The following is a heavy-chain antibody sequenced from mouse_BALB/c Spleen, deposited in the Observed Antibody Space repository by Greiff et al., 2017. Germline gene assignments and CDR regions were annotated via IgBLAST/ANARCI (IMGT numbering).Heavy chain of an antibody. J-gene: IGHJ4*01. CDR2: ISNGGGST. CDR3: ARQGKVYYAMDY. V-gene: IGHV5-12-2*01. D-gene: IGHD1-3*01. Sequence: EVKLVESGGGLVQPGGSLKLSCADSGFTFSSYTMSWVRQTPEKRLEWVAYISNGGGSTYYPDTVKGRFTISRDNAKNTLYLQMSSLKSEDTAMYYCARQGKVYYAMDYWGQGTSVTVSS. CDR1: GFTFSSYT.